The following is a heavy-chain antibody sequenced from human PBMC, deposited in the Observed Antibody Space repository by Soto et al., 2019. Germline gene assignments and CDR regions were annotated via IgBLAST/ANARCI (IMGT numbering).Heavy chain of an antibody. D-gene: IGHD3-10*01. V-gene: IGHV3-74*01. CDR1: GFTFSSYW. Sequence: EVQLVESGGGLVQPGGSLRLSCAASGFTFSSYWMHWVRQAPGKGLVWVSRINSDGSSTSYADSVKGRFTISRDNAKNTLYLQMNSLRAEDTAVYYCARGDWFGELGVSYYYYYMYVWGKGTTVTVSS. CDR2: INSDGSST. CDR3: ARGDWFGELGVSYYYYYMYV. J-gene: IGHJ6*03.